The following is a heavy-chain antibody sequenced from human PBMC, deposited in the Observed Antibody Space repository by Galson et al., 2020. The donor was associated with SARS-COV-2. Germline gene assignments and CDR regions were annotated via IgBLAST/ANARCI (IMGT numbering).Heavy chain of an antibody. CDR3: ARVPSPGAAAGTGWLVY. CDR1: GFTFSSYA. Sequence: GGSLRLSCAASGFTFSSYAMHWVRQAPGKGLEWVAVISYDGSNKYYADSVKGRFTISRDNSKNTLYLQMNSLRAEDTAVYYCARVPSPGAAAGTGWLVYWGQGTLVTVSS. D-gene: IGHD6-13*01. CDR2: ISYDGSNK. J-gene: IGHJ4*02. V-gene: IGHV3-30*04.